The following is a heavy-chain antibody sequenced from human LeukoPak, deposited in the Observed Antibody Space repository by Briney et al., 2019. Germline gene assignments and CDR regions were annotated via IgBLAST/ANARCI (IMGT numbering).Heavy chain of an antibody. V-gene: IGHV1-69*13. J-gene: IGHJ6*02. D-gene: IGHD2-2*01. CDR1: GGTFSSYA. Sequence: SVKVSCKASGGTFSSYAISWVRQAPGQGLEWMGGIIPIFGTANYAQKFQGRVTITADESTSTAYMELSSLRSEDTAVYYCAKDRNVVVPAANYYDYGMDVWGQGTTVTVSS. CDR3: AKDRNVVVPAANYYDYGMDV. CDR2: IIPIFGTA.